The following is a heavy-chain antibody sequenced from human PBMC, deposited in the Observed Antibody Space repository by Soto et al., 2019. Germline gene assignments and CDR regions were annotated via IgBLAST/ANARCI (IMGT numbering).Heavy chain of an antibody. CDR3: SRRYCSGDRCPGIGFDY. CDR2: IGSDYKT. V-gene: IGHV3-13*01. J-gene: IGHJ4*02. Sequence: PGGSLRLSCAASVFIFRNYDMHWVRQGTGKGLEWVSAIGSDYKTYYAGSVKGRFTISRENAGNSLYLQMNSLTAGDTATYYCSRRYCSGDRCPGIGFDYWGRGILVTVSS. CDR1: VFIFRNYD. D-gene: IGHD2-15*01.